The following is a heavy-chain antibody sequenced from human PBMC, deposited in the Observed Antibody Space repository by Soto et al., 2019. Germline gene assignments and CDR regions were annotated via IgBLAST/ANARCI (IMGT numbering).Heavy chain of an antibody. D-gene: IGHD3-3*01. V-gene: IGHV3-30-3*01. Sequence: PGGSLRLSCAASGFTFSSYAMHWVRQAPGKGLEWVAVISYDGSNKYYADSVKGRFTISRDNSKNTLYLQMNSLRAEDTAVYYCARDRAWYDFWSGYYESGWFDPWGQGTLVTVSS. CDR3: ARDRAWYDFWSGYYESGWFDP. J-gene: IGHJ5*02. CDR1: GFTFSSYA. CDR2: ISYDGSNK.